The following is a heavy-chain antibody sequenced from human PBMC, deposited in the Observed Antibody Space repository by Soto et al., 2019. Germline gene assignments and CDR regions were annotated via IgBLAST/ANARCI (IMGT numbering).Heavy chain of an antibody. CDR3: AKDFTTMVRMCDY. V-gene: IGHV4-34*01. D-gene: IGHD5-18*01. CDR1: GGSFSGYY. CDR2: INHSGST. Sequence: SETLSLTCAVYGGSFSGYYWSWIRQPPGKGLEWIGEINHSGSTNYNPSLKSRVTISVDTSKNQFSLKLSSVTAADTAVYFCAKDFTTMVRMCDYWGQGTLVTVSS. J-gene: IGHJ4*02.